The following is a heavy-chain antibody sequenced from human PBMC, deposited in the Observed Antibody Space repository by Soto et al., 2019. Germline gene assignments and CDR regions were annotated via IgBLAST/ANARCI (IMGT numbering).Heavy chain of an antibody. CDR3: ARERSLRFDP. CDR2: INPNSGGT. D-gene: IGHD3-10*01. CDR1: GYTFTGYY. V-gene: IGHV1-2*04. J-gene: IGHJ5*02. Sequence: GASVKVSCKASGYTFTGYYLHWVRQAPGQGLEWVGWINPNSGGTSYAQKFQGWVTMTRNTSISTAYMELSSLRSEDTAVYYCARERSLRFDPWGQGTLVTVSS.